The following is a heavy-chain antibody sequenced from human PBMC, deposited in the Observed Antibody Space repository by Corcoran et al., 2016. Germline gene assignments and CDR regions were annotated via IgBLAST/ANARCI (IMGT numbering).Heavy chain of an antibody. CDR2: INAGNGNT. CDR1: GYTFTSYA. V-gene: IGHV1-3*01. CDR3: AREVLWFGDQPRGGRDV. D-gene: IGHD3-10*01. Sequence: QVQLVQSGAEVKKPGASVKVSCKASGYTFTSYAMHWVRQAPGQRLEWMGWINAGNGNTKYSQKFQGRVTITRDTSASTAYMELSSLRSEDTAVYYCAREVLWFGDQPRGGRDVWGQGTTVTVSS. J-gene: IGHJ6*02.